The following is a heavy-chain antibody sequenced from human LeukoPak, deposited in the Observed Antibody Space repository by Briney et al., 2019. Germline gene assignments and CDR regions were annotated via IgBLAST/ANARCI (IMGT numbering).Heavy chain of an antibody. CDR2: IYYSGST. Sequence: SETLSLTCTVSGYSISSGGYSWSWIRQPPGKGLEWIGYIYYSGSTYYNPSLKSRVTISVDTSKNQFSLKLSSVTAADTAVYYCASSVYHYFGYWGQGTLVTVSS. CDR3: ASSVYHYFGY. J-gene: IGHJ4*02. CDR1: GYSISSGGYS. D-gene: IGHD5/OR15-5a*01. V-gene: IGHV4-30-4*07.